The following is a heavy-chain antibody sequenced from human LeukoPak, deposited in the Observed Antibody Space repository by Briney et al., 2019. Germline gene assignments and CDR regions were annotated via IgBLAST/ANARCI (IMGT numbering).Heavy chain of an antibody. CDR3: ARGHCSSTSCSGDAFDI. V-gene: IGHV5-51*01. Sequence: GESLKISCKGSRYTFTTYWIAWVRQMPGKGLEWMGIIYPGDSDTRYSPSFQGQVTISADKSISTAYLQWSSLKASDIAMYYCARGHCSSTSCSGDAFDIWGQGTMVTVSS. CDR1: RYTFTTYW. CDR2: IYPGDSDT. D-gene: IGHD2-2*01. J-gene: IGHJ3*02.